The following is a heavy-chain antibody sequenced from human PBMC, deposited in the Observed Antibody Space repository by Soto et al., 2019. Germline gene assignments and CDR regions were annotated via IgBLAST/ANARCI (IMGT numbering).Heavy chain of an antibody. V-gene: IGHV3-9*01. Sequence: QPGGSLRLSCAASEFTFEDYAMHWVRQAPGKGLEWVSGITWNSGDIGYADSVKGRFTISRDNAKNSLYLQMNSLRIEDTALYYCVKAAYYDFWSGYSYFDYWGQGTPVTAPQ. CDR3: VKAAYYDFWSGYSYFDY. J-gene: IGHJ4*02. D-gene: IGHD3-3*01. CDR2: ITWNSGDI. CDR1: EFTFEDYA.